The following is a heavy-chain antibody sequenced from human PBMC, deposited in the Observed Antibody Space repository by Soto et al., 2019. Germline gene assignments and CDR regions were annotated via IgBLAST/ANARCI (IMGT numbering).Heavy chain of an antibody. CDR1: GGSVSGYY. CDR3: ARGRGRCSSTRYHNWFDP. Sequence: QVQLQQWGAGLLKPSETLSLTCAVYGGSVSGYYCSWIRQPPGKGLEWIGEINHSGSTNYNPSLKSRVNISVDTSKNQFSLKLSSVTAANTAVYYCARGRGRCSSTRYHNWFDPWGQGTLVTVSS. J-gene: IGHJ5*02. CDR2: INHSGST. D-gene: IGHD2-2*01. V-gene: IGHV4-34*01.